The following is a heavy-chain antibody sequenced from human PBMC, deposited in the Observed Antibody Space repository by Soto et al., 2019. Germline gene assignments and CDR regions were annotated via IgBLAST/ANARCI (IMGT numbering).Heavy chain of an antibody. Sequence: QVQLVQSGAEVKKPGASVKVSCKASGYTFTSYDINWVRQATGQGLEWMGWMNPTSGNTGYAQKFQGRVTMTRNTSISTAYMELRSLRSEDTAVYYCARERSAAGTGWFDPWGQGTLVTVSS. CDR1: GYTFTSYD. D-gene: IGHD6-13*01. V-gene: IGHV1-8*01. CDR3: ARERSAAGTGWFDP. CDR2: MNPTSGNT. J-gene: IGHJ5*02.